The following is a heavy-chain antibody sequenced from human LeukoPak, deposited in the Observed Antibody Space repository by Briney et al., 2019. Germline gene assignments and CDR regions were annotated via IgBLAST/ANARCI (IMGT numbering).Heavy chain of an antibody. Sequence: GGSLRLSCAASGINISSYGMHWVRQAPGKGLKWVAVISYDGSNRYYADSVKGRFTISRDNSKNTLYLQMNSLTSEDTAVYYCSKDSSSGSSYYFHGMEVWGQGTTVTVSS. CDR2: ISYDGSNR. CDR3: SKDSSSGSSYYFHGMEV. V-gene: IGHV3-30*18. CDR1: GINISSYG. D-gene: IGHD3-10*01. J-gene: IGHJ6*02.